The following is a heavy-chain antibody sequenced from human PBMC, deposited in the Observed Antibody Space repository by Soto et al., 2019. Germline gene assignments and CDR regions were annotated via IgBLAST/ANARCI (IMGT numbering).Heavy chain of an antibody. Sequence: EVRLVESGGHLVQPGESLRLSCAASGFSVSVNYMSWVRQAPGKGLEWVSVTYAGGNTYYADSVRGRFTISRDRSTNTLFLQIDALRAEDTAVYFCARVLNRLTPGVHWFDPWGQGTLVTVSS. CDR1: GFSVSVNY. CDR3: ARVLNRLTPGVHWFDP. CDR2: TYAGGNT. V-gene: IGHV3-66*01. D-gene: IGHD7-27*01. J-gene: IGHJ5*02.